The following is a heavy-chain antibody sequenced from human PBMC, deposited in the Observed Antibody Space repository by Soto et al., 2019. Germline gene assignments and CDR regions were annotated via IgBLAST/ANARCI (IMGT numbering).Heavy chain of an antibody. CDR1: GFTLANSW. Sequence: EVRLVESGGGLVQPGGSLSLSCVASGFTLANSWMTWIRHTPGKGLEWVAYINGDGSEKSYVDSVKGRFTISRDNAKNSLDLQMNSLRAEDTAVYYCARDPSFGAFDICGQGIVVSVSA. V-gene: IGHV3-7*01. J-gene: IGHJ3*02. CDR2: INGDGSEK. CDR3: ARDPSFGAFDI. D-gene: IGHD3-16*01.